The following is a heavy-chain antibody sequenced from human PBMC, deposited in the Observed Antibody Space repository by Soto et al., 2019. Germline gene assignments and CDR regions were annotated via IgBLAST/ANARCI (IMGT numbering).Heavy chain of an antibody. D-gene: IGHD3-10*01. Sequence: EVQLVETGGGLVQPGRSLRLSCAASGFTFDDYAIHWVRRAPGRGLEWVAGISWNGARIGYADSVKGRFTIYRDNAKNSLHLQMISLRSEDTALYYCANLPLYGSGFDCWGQGTLVTVSS. CDR1: GFTFDDYA. CDR2: ISWNGARI. CDR3: ANLPLYGSGFDC. J-gene: IGHJ4*02. V-gene: IGHV3-9*01.